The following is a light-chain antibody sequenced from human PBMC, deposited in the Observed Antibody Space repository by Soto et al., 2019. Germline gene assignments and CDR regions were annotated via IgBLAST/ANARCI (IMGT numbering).Light chain of an antibody. V-gene: IGKV3-20*01. CDR1: QSLCSTY. CDR2: GAS. CDR3: QQYGSSPLT. J-gene: IGKJ4*01. Sequence: EIVLTQSPGTLSLSPGERATLSCRASQSLCSTYLAWYQQKPGQAPRVLIYGASSRATGIPNRYSGSGSGTDFYITITRLEPEDFAIYYCQQYGSSPLTFGGGTRVEIK.